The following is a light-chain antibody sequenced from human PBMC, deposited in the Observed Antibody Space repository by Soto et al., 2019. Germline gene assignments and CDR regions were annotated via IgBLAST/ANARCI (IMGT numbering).Light chain of an antibody. Sequence: EIVLTQSQGTLSLSPGERVTLSCRASQRISNSYLDWYQQKTGQAPRXXIYGASSRATGIPERFSVSKSVTAGTLTLGRLEPEDGAVYYGQQYGRSSLTFGGGTKVDI. V-gene: IGKV3-20*01. CDR3: QQYGRSSLT. CDR1: QRISNSY. J-gene: IGKJ4*01. CDR2: GAS.